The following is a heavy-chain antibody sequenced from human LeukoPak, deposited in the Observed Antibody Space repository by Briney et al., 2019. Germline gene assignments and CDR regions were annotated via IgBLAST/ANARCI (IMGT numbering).Heavy chain of an antibody. CDR3: AKDNRRHYTSGPNPDSLH. D-gene: IGHD6-19*01. J-gene: IGHJ4*02. CDR2: ISGSGGST. CDR1: GFTFSSYA. Sequence: GGSLRLSCAASGFTFSSYAMSWVRQAPGKGLEWVSAISGSGGSTYYADSVKGRFTISRDNSKNTLYLQMNSLRAEDTVVYYCAKDNRRHYTSGPNPDSLHWGQGAQVTVSS. V-gene: IGHV3-23*01.